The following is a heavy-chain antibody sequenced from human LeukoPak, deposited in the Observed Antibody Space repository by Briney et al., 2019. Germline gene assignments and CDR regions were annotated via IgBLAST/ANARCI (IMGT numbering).Heavy chain of an antibody. D-gene: IGHD2-2*01. CDR2: MNPNSGNT. CDR3: ARGVVVVPAAMLWFDP. V-gene: IGHV1-8*01. Sequence: ASVKVSCKASVYTFTSYDINWVRQATGQGLEWVGWMNPNSGNTGYAQKFQGRVTMTRNTSISTAYMELSSLRSEDTAVYYCARGVVVVPAAMLWFDPWGQGTLVTVSS. CDR1: VYTFTSYD. J-gene: IGHJ5*02.